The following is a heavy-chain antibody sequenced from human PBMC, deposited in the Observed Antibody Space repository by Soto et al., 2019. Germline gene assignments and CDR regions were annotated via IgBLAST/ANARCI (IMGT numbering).Heavy chain of an antibody. Sequence: GGSLRLSCLASEFTFNTYWMNWVRQAPGRGLEWVANIKDDGSEKNYVDSVKGRFTISRDNAKNSLYLQMNSLRAEDTAVYYCARDPIVVVPAASYYYYYYMDVWGKGTTVTVSS. CDR3: ARDPIVVVPAASYYYYYYMDV. J-gene: IGHJ6*03. V-gene: IGHV3-7*01. CDR1: EFTFNTYW. D-gene: IGHD2-2*01. CDR2: IKDDGSEK.